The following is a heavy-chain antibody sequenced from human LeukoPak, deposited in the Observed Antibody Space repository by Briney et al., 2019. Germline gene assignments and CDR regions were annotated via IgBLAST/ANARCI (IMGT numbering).Heavy chain of an antibody. V-gene: IGHV1-2*02. J-gene: IGHJ4*02. CDR3: AARYSSSWLDY. D-gene: IGHD6-13*01. CDR2: INPNSGGT. Sequence: GASVTVSCKASGYTFTVYYMHWVRQAPGQGLEWMGWINPNSGGTNYAQKFQGRVTMTRDTSISAAYMELSRLRSDDTAVYYCAARYSSSWLDYWGQGTLVTVSS. CDR1: GYTFTVYY.